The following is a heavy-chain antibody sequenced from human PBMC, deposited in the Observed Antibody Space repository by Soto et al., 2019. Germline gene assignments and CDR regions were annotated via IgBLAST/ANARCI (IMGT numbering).Heavy chain of an antibody. CDR2: ISYDGSNK. CDR3: ARLDYDFWCGYPFDY. CDR1: GFTFSSYA. V-gene: IGHV3-30-3*01. J-gene: IGHJ4*02. D-gene: IGHD3-3*01. Sequence: QVQLVESGGGVVQPGRSLRLSCAVSGFTFSSYAMHWVRQAPGKGLEWVAVISYDGSNKYYADSVKGRFTISRHNYTNTLYLQMNTLRADDTAVYYCARLDYDFWCGYPFDYWGQGTLVTVSS.